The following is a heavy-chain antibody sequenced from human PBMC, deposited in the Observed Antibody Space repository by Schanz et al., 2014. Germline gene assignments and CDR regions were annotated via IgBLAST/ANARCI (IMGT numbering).Heavy chain of an antibody. D-gene: IGHD3-22*01. J-gene: IGHJ4*02. CDR1: GFSFTTYA. CDR3: AKDISDTSGKDDY. Sequence: EVQLVESGGGLIQPGGSLRLSCASSGFSFTTYAMSWVRQAPGKGLLWVSSISGTGGDDTYYADSVKGRFTISRDNSKNTLFLQMNSLRVEDSAIYYCAKDISDTSGKDDYWGQGTLVNVSS. V-gene: IGHV3-23*04. CDR2: ISGTGGDDT.